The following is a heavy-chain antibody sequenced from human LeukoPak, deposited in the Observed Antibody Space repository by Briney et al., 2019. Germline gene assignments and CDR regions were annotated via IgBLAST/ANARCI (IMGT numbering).Heavy chain of an antibody. CDR3: ARDGSTVTTGFDY. J-gene: IGHJ4*02. D-gene: IGHD4-17*01. V-gene: IGHV3-7*01. CDR1: GFTFSSYW. Sequence: GGSLRLSCAASGFTFSSYWMSWVRQAPGKGLEWVANIKQDGSEKYYVDSVKGRFTISRDNAKNSLYLQMNSLRAEDTAVYYCARDGSTVTTGFDYWGQGTLVTVSS. CDR2: IKQDGSEK.